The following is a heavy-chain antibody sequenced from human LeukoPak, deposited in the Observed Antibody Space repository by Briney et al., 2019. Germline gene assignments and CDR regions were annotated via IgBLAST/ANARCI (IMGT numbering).Heavy chain of an antibody. CDR2: ISGIGGST. J-gene: IGHJ4*02. CDR3: AKDPVRIAVAGPLFTLYYFDY. Sequence: GGSLRLSCAASGFTVSSDVMSWVCQAPGKGLEWVSAISGIGGSTYYADSVKGRFTISRDNSKNTLYLQMNSLRDEDTAVYYCAKDPVRIAVAGPLFTLYYFDYWGQGTLVTVSS. D-gene: IGHD6-19*01. V-gene: IGHV3-23*01. CDR1: GFTVSSDV.